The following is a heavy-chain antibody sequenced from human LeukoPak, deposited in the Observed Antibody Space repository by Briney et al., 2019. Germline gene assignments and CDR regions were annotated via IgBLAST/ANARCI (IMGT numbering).Heavy chain of an antibody. CDR1: GFTFSSYA. V-gene: IGHV3-30*04. CDR2: ISYDGSNK. J-gene: IGHJ4*02. CDR3: AKDHVGSSGQSDY. Sequence: GGSLRLSCAASGFTFSSYAMHWVRQAPGKGLEWVAVISYDGSNKYYADSVKGRFTISRDNSKNTLYLQMNSLRAEDTAVYYCAKDHVGSSGQSDYWGQGTLVTVSS. D-gene: IGHD6-19*01.